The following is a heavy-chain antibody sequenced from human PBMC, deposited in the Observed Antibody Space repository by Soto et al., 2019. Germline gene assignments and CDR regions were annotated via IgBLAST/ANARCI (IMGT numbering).Heavy chain of an antibody. CDR3: AKRLQGYSSGWYGMDV. Sequence: QVQLVESGGGVVLPARSLRLSCAASGFTFSSYGMHWVRQAPGKGLEWVAVISYDGSNKYYADSVKGRFTISRDNSKNTLYLQMNSLRAEDTAVYYCAKRLQGYSSGWYGMDVWGQGTTVIVSS. CDR2: ISYDGSNK. CDR1: GFTFSSYG. V-gene: IGHV3-30*18. J-gene: IGHJ6*02. D-gene: IGHD6-19*01.